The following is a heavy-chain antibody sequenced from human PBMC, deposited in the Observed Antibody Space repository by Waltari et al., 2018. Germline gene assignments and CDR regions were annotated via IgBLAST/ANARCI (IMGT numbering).Heavy chain of an antibody. CDR1: GASIRNDNW. CDR3: AMHSDWAIDH. Sequence: QVHLQESGPGLVKPSGTLSLTCAVSGASIRNDNWWSWVRQPPGKGLEWIGEIYHSGSTHYNPSLKSRVIISVDKSKNQFSVEVTSVSAADTAVYYCAMHSDWAIDHWGQGTLVTVSS. D-gene: IGHD6-19*01. CDR2: IYHSGST. V-gene: IGHV4-4*02. J-gene: IGHJ4*02.